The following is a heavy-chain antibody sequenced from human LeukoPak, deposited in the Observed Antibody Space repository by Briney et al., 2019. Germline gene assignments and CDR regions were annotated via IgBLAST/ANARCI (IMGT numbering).Heavy chain of an antibody. Sequence: SETLSLTCAVYGGSFSGYYWSWIRQPPGKGLEWIGEINHSGSTNYNPSLKSRVTISVDTSKNQFSLKLSSVTAADTAVYYCPGVSYYDSSGYYHYFDYWGPGTLVTVSS. CDR3: PGVSYYDSSGYYHYFDY. V-gene: IGHV4-34*01. CDR2: INHSGST. CDR1: GGSFSGYY. J-gene: IGHJ4*02. D-gene: IGHD3-22*01.